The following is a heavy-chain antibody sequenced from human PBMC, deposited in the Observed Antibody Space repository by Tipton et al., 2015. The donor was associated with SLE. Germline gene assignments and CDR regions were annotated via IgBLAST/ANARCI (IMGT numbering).Heavy chain of an antibody. D-gene: IGHD6-19*01. V-gene: IGHV3-30*14. J-gene: IGHJ3*02. CDR3: ARGRDDSSGFDAFDI. CDR1: GFPFSNYD. CDR2: VSQNGNIK. Sequence: SLRLSCAASGFPFSNYDMHWVRQAPNRGLEWVAVVSQNGNIKLYRDSVKGRFTISRENAKNSLYLQMNSLRAGDTAVYYCARGRDDSSGFDAFDIWGQGTMVTVSS.